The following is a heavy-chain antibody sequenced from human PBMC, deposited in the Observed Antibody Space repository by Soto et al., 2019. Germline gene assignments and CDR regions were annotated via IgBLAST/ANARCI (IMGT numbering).Heavy chain of an antibody. V-gene: IGHV3-74*01. Sequence: GGSLRLSCAASGFTFRSYWMHWVRQAPGKGLEWVSRINSDGSGRNYADSVKGRVTISRDNSKNTLYLQVNNLRAEDTAVYYCAKEYCGGHCSSDYFDYWGQGTLVTVSS. D-gene: IGHD2-21*01. J-gene: IGHJ4*02. CDR3: AKEYCGGHCSSDYFDY. CDR1: GFTFRSYW. CDR2: INSDGSGR.